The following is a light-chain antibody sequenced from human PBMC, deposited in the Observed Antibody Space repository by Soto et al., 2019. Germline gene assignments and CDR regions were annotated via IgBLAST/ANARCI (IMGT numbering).Light chain of an antibody. Sequence: QSVLTRPASVSGSPGQSITISCTGTSSDVGGYNYVSWYQQHPGKAPKLMIYDVSNRPSGVSNRFSGSKSGNTASLTISGLQAEDEADYYCSSYTSSSTLCVFGTGTKVPVL. CDR1: SSDVGGYNY. CDR2: DVS. J-gene: IGLJ1*01. V-gene: IGLV2-14*01. CDR3: SSYTSSSTLCV.